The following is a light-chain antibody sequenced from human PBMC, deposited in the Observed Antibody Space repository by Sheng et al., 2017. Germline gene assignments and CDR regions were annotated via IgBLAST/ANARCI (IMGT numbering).Light chain of an antibody. V-gene: IGLV3-25*03. CDR1: VLPKQY. CDR3: QSADNSGIVV. J-gene: IGLJ2*01. Sequence: SYELTQPPSVSVSPGQTARITCSGDVLPKQYVYWYQQKAGQAPVLLIYLDTERASGIPARFSGSSSGAPATLTISGVQAEDEADYYCQSADNSGIVVFGGGTKLTVL. CDR2: LDT.